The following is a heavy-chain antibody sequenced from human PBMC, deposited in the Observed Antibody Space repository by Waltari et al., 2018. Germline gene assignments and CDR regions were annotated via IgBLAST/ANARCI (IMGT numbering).Heavy chain of an antibody. CDR3: ARVHGSESPLAWGTDV. Sequence: QVQLQESGPGLVKPSETLSLSCTVPAAFLTTYYSSCIRRPPGKGLEYIGYIHDSGDNNYSPSLRSRVSMSLDTSKNQFSLKISSVTAADSAVYYCARVHGSESPLAWGTDVWGQGTAVTVSS. CDR1: AAFLTTYY. J-gene: IGHJ6*02. CDR2: IHDSGDN. D-gene: IGHD2-21*01. V-gene: IGHV4-59*01.